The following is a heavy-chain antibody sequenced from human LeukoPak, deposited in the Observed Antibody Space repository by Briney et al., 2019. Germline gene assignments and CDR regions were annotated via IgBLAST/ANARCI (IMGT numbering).Heavy chain of an antibody. CDR2: INGGGSNT. V-gene: IGHV3-74*03. Sequence: AGGPLRLSCAASGFTFSPYWTYWVRQAPGKGLVWVARINGGGSNTKYADSVKGRFTISRDNAKNTLYLQMNSLRVEDTAIYYCTRTYGGSYYFDYWGQGTLVTVSS. D-gene: IGHD2-15*01. J-gene: IGHJ4*02. CDR3: TRTYGGSYYFDY. CDR1: GFTFSPYW.